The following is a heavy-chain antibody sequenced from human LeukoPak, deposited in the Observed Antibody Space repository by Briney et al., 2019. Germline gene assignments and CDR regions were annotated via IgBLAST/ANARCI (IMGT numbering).Heavy chain of an antibody. Sequence: ASVNVSCKASGYTFTSYGISWVRQAPGQGLEWMGWISAYNGNTNYAQKLQGRVTMTTDTSTSTAYMELRSLRSDDTAVYYCARDLRLATYYYDSSGYYTLGYWGQGTLVTVSS. V-gene: IGHV1-18*01. D-gene: IGHD3-22*01. CDR1: GYTFTSYG. J-gene: IGHJ4*02. CDR2: ISAYNGNT. CDR3: ARDLRLATYYYDSSGYYTLGY.